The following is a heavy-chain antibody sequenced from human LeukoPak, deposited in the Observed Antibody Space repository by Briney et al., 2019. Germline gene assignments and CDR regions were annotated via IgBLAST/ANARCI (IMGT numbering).Heavy chain of an antibody. Sequence: GGSLRLSCEASGFTFSTYPMHWVRQAPDKGLEWVAMISHHGSNEYYADSVKGRFTISRDNSKHTLYLQMNNPRVEDTAIYYCARVRDTTGCYHYFNSWGQGTLVTVSS. V-gene: IGHV3-30*14. CDR1: GFTFSTYP. CDR3: ARVRDTTGCYHYFNS. D-gene: IGHD3-9*01. CDR2: ISHHGSNE. J-gene: IGHJ4*02.